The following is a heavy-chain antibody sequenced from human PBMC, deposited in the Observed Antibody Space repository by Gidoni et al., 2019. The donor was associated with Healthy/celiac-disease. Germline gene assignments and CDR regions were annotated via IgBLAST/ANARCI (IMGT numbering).Heavy chain of an antibody. CDR3: AREALAARRGGFRF. J-gene: IGHJ4*02. D-gene: IGHD6-6*01. V-gene: IGHV4-34*01. CDR2: INHSGST. CDR1: GGSFSGYY. Sequence: QVQLQQWGAGLLQPSETLSPTCDVYGGSFSGYYWSWIRQPPGKGLEWIGEINHSGSTNYNPSLKSRVTISVDTSKNQFSLKLSSVTAADTAVYYCAREALAARRGGFRFWGQGTLVTVSS.